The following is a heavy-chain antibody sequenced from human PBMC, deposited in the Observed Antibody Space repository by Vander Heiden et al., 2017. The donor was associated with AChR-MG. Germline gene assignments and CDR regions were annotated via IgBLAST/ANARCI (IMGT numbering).Heavy chain of an antibody. CDR3: AKTDEYSSSPDY. Sequence: TASGFTFSSYAMSWVRQAPGKGLEWVSAISGSGGSTYYADSVKGRFTISRDNSKNTLYLQMNSLRAEDTAVYYCAKTDEYSSSPDYWGQGTLVTVSS. CDR2: ISGSGGST. V-gene: IGHV3-23*01. CDR1: GFTFSSYA. D-gene: IGHD6-6*01. J-gene: IGHJ4*02.